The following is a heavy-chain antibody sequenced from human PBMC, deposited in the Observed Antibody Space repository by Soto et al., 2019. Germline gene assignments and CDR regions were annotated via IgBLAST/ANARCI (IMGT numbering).Heavy chain of an antibody. CDR3: AKGMGIVVVTYYFDY. D-gene: IGHD3-22*01. Sequence: EVQLLESGGGLVQPGGSLRLSCAASGFTFSSYAMTWVRQAPGKGLEWVSAISGSGGSPYYADSVKGRFTISRDNSKNTLYLQMNSLRAEDTAVYYCAKGMGIVVVTYYFDYWGQGTLVTVSS. CDR1: GFTFSSYA. V-gene: IGHV3-23*01. J-gene: IGHJ4*02. CDR2: ISGSGGSP.